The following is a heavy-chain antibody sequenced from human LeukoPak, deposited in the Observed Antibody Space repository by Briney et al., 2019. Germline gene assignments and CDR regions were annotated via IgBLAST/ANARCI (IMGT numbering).Heavy chain of an antibody. D-gene: IGHD3-10*01. Sequence: GGSLRLSCAASGFTFSSYWMQWVRQDPAKGLVLVSRINGDGSHTDYADSVKGRFTISRDNSKNTLYLQMNSLRAEDTAVYYCAKDLRIYGSGALYGMGVWGQGTTVTVSS. J-gene: IGHJ6*02. CDR1: GFTFSSYW. V-gene: IGHV3-74*01. CDR3: AKDLRIYGSGALYGMGV. CDR2: INGDGSHT.